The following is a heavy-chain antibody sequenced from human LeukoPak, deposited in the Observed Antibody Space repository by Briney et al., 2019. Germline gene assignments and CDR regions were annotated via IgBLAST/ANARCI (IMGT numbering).Heavy chain of an antibody. CDR3: ARVRWLRLRNWFDP. CDR2: IYYSGST. V-gene: IGHV4-39*07. J-gene: IGHJ5*02. D-gene: IGHD5-12*01. Sequence: PSETLSLTCTVSGGSISSSSYYWGWIRRPPGKGLEWIGSIYYSGSTYYNPSLKSRVTISVDTSKNQFSLKLSSVTAADTAVYYCARVRWLRLRNWFDPWGQGTLVTVSS. CDR1: GGSISSSSYY.